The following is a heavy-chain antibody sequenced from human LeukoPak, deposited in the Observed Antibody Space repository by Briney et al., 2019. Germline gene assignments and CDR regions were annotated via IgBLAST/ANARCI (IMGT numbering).Heavy chain of an antibody. V-gene: IGHV4-39*01. CDR2: IYNSGTT. J-gene: IGHJ4*01. Sequence: SETLSLTCTVSGGSISSSDYYWAWIRQTPGRGLEWIGNIYNSGTTYYSPSLRRRITMSIDTSNNQFSLKLTSVTATDTAVYYCATRATWIGPADYWGQGALVTVSS. CDR3: ATRATWIGPADY. D-gene: IGHD5-12*01. CDR1: GGSISSSDYY.